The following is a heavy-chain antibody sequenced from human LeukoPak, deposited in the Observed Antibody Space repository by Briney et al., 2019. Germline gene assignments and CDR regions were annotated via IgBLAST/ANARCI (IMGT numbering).Heavy chain of an antibody. J-gene: IGHJ6*03. CDR2: INPNSGGT. Sequence: ASVKVSCKASGYTFTGYYMHWVRQAPGQGLEWMRWINPNSGGTNSPQRFQGRVTMTRDTSISTAYMELSRLRSDDTAIYYCARDRARGLGSGYYSYMDVWGKGTTVTVSS. CDR3: ARDRARGLGSGYYSYMDV. CDR1: GYTFTGYY. D-gene: IGHD3-10*01. V-gene: IGHV1-2*02.